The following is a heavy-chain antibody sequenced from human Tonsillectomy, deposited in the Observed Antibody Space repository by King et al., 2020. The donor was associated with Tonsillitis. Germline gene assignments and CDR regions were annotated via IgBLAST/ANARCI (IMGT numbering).Heavy chain of an antibody. CDR3: AKDWDDFWSGYYMGY. CDR2: FSGSGGST. CDR1: GFTFSSYA. D-gene: IGHD3-3*01. Sequence: VQLVESGGGLVQPGGSLRLSCAASGFTFSSYAMSLVRQAPGRGLEWGSAFSGSGGSTYYAESVEGRFTISRDNSKNTVYLQMNSLRAEDTAVYYCAKDWDDFWSGYYMGYWGQGTLVTVSS. V-gene: IGHV3-23*04. J-gene: IGHJ4*02.